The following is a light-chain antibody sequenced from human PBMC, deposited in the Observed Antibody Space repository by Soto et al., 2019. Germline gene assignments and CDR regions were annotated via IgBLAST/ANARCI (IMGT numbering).Light chain of an antibody. CDR2: DVS. V-gene: IGLV2-8*01. CDR3: SSYAGSNNLI. J-gene: IGLJ2*01. CDR1: SSDVGDYNY. Sequence: QSALTQPTSASGSPGQSVTISCTGTSSDVGDYNYVSWYQQHPGKAPKLMIYDVSKRPSGVPDRFSGSKSGNTASLTVSGLQAEDEADYYCSSYAGSNNLIFGGGTKLTVL.